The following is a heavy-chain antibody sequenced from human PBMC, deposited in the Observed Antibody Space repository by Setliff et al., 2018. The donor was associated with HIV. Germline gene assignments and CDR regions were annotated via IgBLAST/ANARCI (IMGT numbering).Heavy chain of an antibody. CDR1: GYIFTNYA. CDR3: ARGGRNWNDV. Sequence: ASVKVSCKASGYIFTNYAINWVRQAPGQGLEWMGWINTNTGNPTYAQGFAGRFVFSLDTSVSVAYLHIRSLKAEDTAVYYCARGGRNWNDVWGQGTLVTVSS. CDR2: INTNTGNP. J-gene: IGHJ5*02. V-gene: IGHV7-4-1*04.